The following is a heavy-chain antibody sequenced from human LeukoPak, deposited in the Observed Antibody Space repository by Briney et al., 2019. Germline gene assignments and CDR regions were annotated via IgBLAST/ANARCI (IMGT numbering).Heavy chain of an antibody. J-gene: IGHJ4*02. Sequence: QPGGSLRLSCAASGFTFDNYAMAWIRQAPGKGLEWVSVIRSRSTATYYADCAKGRFSISRDNSKNTLNLHMNSLRAEDTAIYYCAKGHYSNDRVLELVDSWGQGTQVTVSS. V-gene: IGHV3-23*01. CDR3: AKGHYSNDRVLELVDS. CDR2: IRSRSTAT. CDR1: GFTFDNYA. D-gene: IGHD2-15*01.